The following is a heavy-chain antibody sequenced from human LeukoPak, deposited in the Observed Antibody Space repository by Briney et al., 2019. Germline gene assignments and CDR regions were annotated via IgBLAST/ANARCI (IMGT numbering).Heavy chain of an antibody. CDR1: GGSISSSNW. J-gene: IGHJ4*02. V-gene: IGHV4-4*02. CDR3: AQRETDYYGSGSYYGY. Sequence: SGTLSLTCAVSGGSISSSNWWSWVRQPPGKGLEWIGEIYHSGSTNYNPSLKSRVTISVDKSKNQFSLKLSSVTAADTAVCYCAQRETDYYGSGSYYGYWGQGTLVTVSS. D-gene: IGHD3-10*01. CDR2: IYHSGST.